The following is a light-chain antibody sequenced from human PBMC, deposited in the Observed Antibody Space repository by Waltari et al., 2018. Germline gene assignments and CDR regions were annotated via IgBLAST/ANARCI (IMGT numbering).Light chain of an antibody. CDR1: QGISSY. CDR2: SAS. V-gene: IGKV1-9*01. Sequence: DIQLTQSPSFLSASVGDRVTITCRASQGISSYLAWYQQKPGRAPKLLIYSASTLQSGVPSRFSGSGSGTEFTLTISSLHAEDFAVYYCQQYNNWPLLTFGGGTKVEIK. CDR3: QQYNNWPLLT. J-gene: IGKJ4*01.